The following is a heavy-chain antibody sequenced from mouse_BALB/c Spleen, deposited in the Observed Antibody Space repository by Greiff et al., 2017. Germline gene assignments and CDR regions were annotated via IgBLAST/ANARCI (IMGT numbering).Heavy chain of an antibody. Sequence: EVHLVESGGGLVQPGGSLRLSCATSGFTFTDYYMSWVRQPPGKALEWLGFIRNKANGYTTEYSASVKGRFTISRDNSQSILYLQMNTLRAEDSATYYCARGSTMITTVGVKDYWGQGTSVTVSS. CDR2: IRNKANGYTT. V-gene: IGHV7-3*02. CDR1: GFTFTDYY. D-gene: IGHD2-4*01. CDR3: ARGSTMITTVGVKDY. J-gene: IGHJ4*01.